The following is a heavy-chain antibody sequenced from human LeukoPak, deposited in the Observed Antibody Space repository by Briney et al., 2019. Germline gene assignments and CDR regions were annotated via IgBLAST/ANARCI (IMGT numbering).Heavy chain of an antibody. Sequence: GGSLRLSCAASGFTFSSYAMSWVRQAPGKGLEWVSTISSGGGSTYYADSVKGRFTISRDNSKNTLYLQMNSLRAEDTAVYYCARPPSNYGDQYYFDYWGQGTLVTVSS. CDR2: ISSGGGST. CDR1: GFTFSSYA. V-gene: IGHV3-23*01. D-gene: IGHD4-17*01. CDR3: ARPPSNYGDQYYFDY. J-gene: IGHJ4*02.